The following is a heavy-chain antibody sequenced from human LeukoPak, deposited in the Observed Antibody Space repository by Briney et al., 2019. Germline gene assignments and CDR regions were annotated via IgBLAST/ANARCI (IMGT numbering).Heavy chain of an antibody. CDR1: GFTFSGSA. CDR2: IRSKGNNYAT. J-gene: IGHJ3*02. V-gene: IGHV3-73*01. CDR3: TRVIGGYDWNDAFDI. D-gene: IGHD5-12*01. Sequence: PGGSLRLSCAASGFTFSGSAMQWVRQASGKGLEWVGRIRSKGNNYATEYAASVKGRLTISRDDSKNTAYLQMNSLKTEDTAVYYCTRVIGGYDWNDAFDIWGQGTVVTVSS.